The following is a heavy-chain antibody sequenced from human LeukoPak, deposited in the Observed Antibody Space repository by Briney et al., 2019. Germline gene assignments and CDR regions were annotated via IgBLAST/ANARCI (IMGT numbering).Heavy chain of an antibody. Sequence: SETLSLTCTVSGGSISSGPHYWNWIRQSAGRGLEWIGRVYPSGTTNYNPSLKSRVTISIDTSKNQFSLKLTSVTAADAAVYFCARGQGTTNFDYWGQGTLVTVSS. V-gene: IGHV4-61*02. CDR1: GGSISSGPHY. J-gene: IGHJ4*02. D-gene: IGHD1-1*01. CDR3: ARGQGTTNFDY. CDR2: VYPSGTT.